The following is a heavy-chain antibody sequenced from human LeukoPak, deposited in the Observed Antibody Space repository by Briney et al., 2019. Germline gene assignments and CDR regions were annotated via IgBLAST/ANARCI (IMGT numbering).Heavy chain of an antibody. CDR1: GGSISSYY. V-gene: IGHV4-59*08. D-gene: IGHD2-2*01. Sequence: PSETLSLTCTVSGGSISSYYWSWIRQPPGKGLEWIGYIYYSGSTKYNPSLKSRVTISVDTSKNQFSLKLSSVTAADTAVYYCARRRGQLLSMYYFDYWGQGTLVTVSS. CDR3: ARRRGQLLSMYYFDY. CDR2: IYYSGST. J-gene: IGHJ4*02.